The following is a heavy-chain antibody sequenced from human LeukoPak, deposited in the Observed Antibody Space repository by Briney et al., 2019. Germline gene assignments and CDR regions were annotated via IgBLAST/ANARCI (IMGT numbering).Heavy chain of an antibody. D-gene: IGHD5-18*01. CDR3: ARREAGYAESFQH. J-gene: IGHJ1*01. V-gene: IGHV4-59*08. CDR2: IYYSGST. Sequence: SETLSLTCTVSGGSISSYYWSWIRQPPGKGLEWIGYIYYSGSTNYNPSLKSRVTISVDTSKNQFSLKLSSVTAADTAVYYCARREAGYAESFQHWGQGTLVTVSS. CDR1: GGSISSYY.